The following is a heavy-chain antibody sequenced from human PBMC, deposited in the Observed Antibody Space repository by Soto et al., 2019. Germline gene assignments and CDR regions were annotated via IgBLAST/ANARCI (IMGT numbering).Heavy chain of an antibody. V-gene: IGHV3-33*08. CDR2: IWYDGSNK. D-gene: IGHD6-13*01. CDR1: GVPFSSYG. CDR3: ARDRIRQQLDSPYYYYGMDV. J-gene: IGHJ6*02. Sequence: PGGSLRLSCAASGVPFSSYGMHWVRQAPGKGLEWVAVIWYDGSNKYYADSVKGRFTISRDNSKNTLYLQMNSLRAEDTAVYYCARDRIRQQLDSPYYYYGMDVWGQGTTVTVSS.